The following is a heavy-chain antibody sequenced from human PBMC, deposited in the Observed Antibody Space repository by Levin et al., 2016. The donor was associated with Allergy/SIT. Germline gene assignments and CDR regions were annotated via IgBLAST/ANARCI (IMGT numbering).Heavy chain of an antibody. CDR1: GFTFSNYW. D-gene: IGHD1-26*01. Sequence: GGSLRLSCAASGFTFSNYWMHWVRQPPGKGLVWVSRINSDGSSTSYADSVKGRFTISRDNAKNTLYLQMNSLRAEDTAVFYCAKIVGATTQPHVFDIWGQGTMVTVSS. J-gene: IGHJ3*02. V-gene: IGHV3-74*01. CDR3: AKIVGATTQPHVFDI. CDR2: INSDGSST.